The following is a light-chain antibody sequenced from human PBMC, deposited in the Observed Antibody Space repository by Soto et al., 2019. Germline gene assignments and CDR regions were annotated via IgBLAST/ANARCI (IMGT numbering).Light chain of an antibody. CDR2: DAS. J-gene: IGKJ1*01. CDR3: QQRSNWPPTWT. CDR1: QSVGSY. Sequence: EIVLSQSPATLSLARGERATLSCRASQSVGSYLAWYQHIPGQAPRLLIYDASKRATGIPARFSGSGSGTDFTLTISSLEPEDFAVYYCQQRSNWPPTWTFGQGTKVEVK. V-gene: IGKV3-11*01.